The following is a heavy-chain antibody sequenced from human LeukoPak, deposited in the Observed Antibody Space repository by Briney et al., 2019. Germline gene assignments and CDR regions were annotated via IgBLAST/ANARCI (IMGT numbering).Heavy chain of an antibody. Sequence: GASVKVSCKASGYSLTIYYMHWVRQAPGQGLEWMGIINPSGDSTNYAQKFQGRVTMTRDTSTSTVYMELSSLRSEDTAVYYCARAVVPAGQTDYWGQGTLVTDSS. V-gene: IGHV1-46*01. CDR1: GYSLTIYY. J-gene: IGHJ4*02. D-gene: IGHD2-2*01. CDR3: ARAVVPAGQTDY. CDR2: INPSGDST.